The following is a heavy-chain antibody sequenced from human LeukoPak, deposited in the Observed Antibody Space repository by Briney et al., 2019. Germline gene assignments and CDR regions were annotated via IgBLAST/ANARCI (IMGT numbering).Heavy chain of an antibody. D-gene: IGHD3-10*01. Sequence: GGSLGLSCAVSGFTFSKYWMRWVRQAPGKGLEWVAAIDKDGSEKRYVDSVKGRFTIFRDNAKNLVYLMMTSLGAEDTAVYYCATYTQYFGAPGTDYWGQGTLVTVSS. CDR2: IDKDGSEK. V-gene: IGHV3-7*01. CDR3: ATYTQYFGAPGTDY. J-gene: IGHJ4*02. CDR1: GFTFSKYW.